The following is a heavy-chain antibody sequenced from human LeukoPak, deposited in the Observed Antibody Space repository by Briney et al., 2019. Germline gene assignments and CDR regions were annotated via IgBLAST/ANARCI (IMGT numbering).Heavy chain of an antibody. J-gene: IGHJ4*02. CDR3: ARVPIIRGVLED. CDR1: GGSISRGGDY. D-gene: IGHD3-10*01. V-gene: IGHV4-31*03. CDR2: ISGSGST. Sequence: SETLSLTCSVSGGSISRGGDYWTWIRQHPEKGLEWIGYISGSGSTYYNPSLRSRVTISADTSKNQFSLKLTSVTAADTAVFYCARVPIIRGVLEDWGQGTLVSVSS.